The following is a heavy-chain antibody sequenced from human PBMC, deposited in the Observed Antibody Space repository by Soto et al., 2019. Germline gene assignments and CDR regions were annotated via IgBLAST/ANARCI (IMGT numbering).Heavy chain of an antibody. CDR3: AKQWGDYSNSVFDY. J-gene: IGHJ4*02. CDR2: ISGSGGST. CDR1: GFTFSSYA. V-gene: IGHV3-23*01. D-gene: IGHD4-4*01. Sequence: PGGSLRLSCAASGFTFSSYAVTWVRQAPGKGLDWVSIISGSGGSTYYTDSVKGRFTFSRDNSKTTLYLQLNSLRAEDTAVYYCAKQWGDYSNSVFDYWGQGTLVTVSS.